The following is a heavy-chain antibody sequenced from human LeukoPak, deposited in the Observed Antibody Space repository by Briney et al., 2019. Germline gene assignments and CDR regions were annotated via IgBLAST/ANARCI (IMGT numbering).Heavy chain of an antibody. Sequence: SVKVSCKASGYTFTSYGITWVRQAPGQGLEWMGWITAYNGNTDYAQKRQGRVTRTTGTCPTTAYMGMRGLRSVATAVYYCARDRDYVWGSYRHTPEYWGQGTLVTASS. CDR1: GYTFTSYG. CDR2: ITAYNGNT. D-gene: IGHD3-16*02. CDR3: ARDRDYVWGSYRHTPEY. V-gene: IGHV1-18*01. J-gene: IGHJ4*02.